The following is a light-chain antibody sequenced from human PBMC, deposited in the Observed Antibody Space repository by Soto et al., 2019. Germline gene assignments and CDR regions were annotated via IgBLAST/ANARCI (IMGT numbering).Light chain of an antibody. V-gene: IGKV3-20*01. CDR1: QSITSNF. CDR2: GAS. J-gene: IGKJ2*01. CDR3: QQYGRSPLMYT. Sequence: EIVLTQSPGTLSLSPGERATLSCRASQSITSNFLAWYQQKPGQAPRLLIYGASTRAAGVPDRFSCSGSGTDFTLTITRLEPEDFAVYYCQQYGRSPLMYTFGQGTKLGV.